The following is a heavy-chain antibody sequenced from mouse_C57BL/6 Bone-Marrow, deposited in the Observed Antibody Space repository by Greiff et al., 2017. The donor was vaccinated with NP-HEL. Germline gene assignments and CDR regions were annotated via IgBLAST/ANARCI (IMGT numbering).Heavy chain of an antibody. CDR1: GYTFTSSW. Sequence: VQLQQPGAELVKPGDSVRLSCRASGYTFTSSWMPWVKQRPGRGLGGIGRFDPTGGGTRYIEKFRRKSTLTVDKPASTAYMQLSSLTSEDSAVYYCARRGSSPPYFDVWGTGTTVTVSS. V-gene: IGHV1-72*01. CDR3: ARRGSSPPYFDV. J-gene: IGHJ1*03. D-gene: IGHD1-1*01. CDR2: FDPTGGGT.